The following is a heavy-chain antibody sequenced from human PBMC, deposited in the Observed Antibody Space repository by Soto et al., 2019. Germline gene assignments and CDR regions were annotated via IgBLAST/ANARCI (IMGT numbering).Heavy chain of an antibody. CDR2: IIPNFDTP. Sequence: QVHLVQSGAEVKKPGSSVKVSCKTSGGSFNNYAVSWVRQAPGQGLEWMGGIIPNFDTPNYAQKFQDRFTIIEDESTSTVYMELRSLRSKDTAVYYCAVAMVREILIFESSGMHVWGQGTTVIVSS. D-gene: IGHD3-10*01. CDR1: GGSFNNYA. V-gene: IGHV1-69*01. CDR3: AVAMVREILIFESSGMHV. J-gene: IGHJ6*02.